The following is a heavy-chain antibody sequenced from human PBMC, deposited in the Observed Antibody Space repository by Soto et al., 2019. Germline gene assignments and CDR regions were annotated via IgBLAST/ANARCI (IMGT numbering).Heavy chain of an antibody. CDR3: ARPAAYIVARKPTGNQEYYGRDV. D-gene: IGHD6-13*01. CDR1: GGTFSNYT. V-gene: IGHV1-69*01. Sequence: QVQLVQSGAEVKKPGSSVKVFCKASGGTFSNYTISWVRQAPGQGLEWMGGIIPVFGTTDYEQKFQGRVTITADGSTSTAHMKLSSARSADTAVYYCARPAAYIVARKPTGNQEYYGRDVGGRGTRVTVS. J-gene: IGHJ6*02. CDR2: IIPVFGTT.